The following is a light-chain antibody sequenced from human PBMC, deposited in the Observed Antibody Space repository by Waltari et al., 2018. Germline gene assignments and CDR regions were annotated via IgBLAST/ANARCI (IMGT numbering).Light chain of an antibody. CDR2: AAS. CDR1: QSVSIK. CDR3: QQYNNWPLT. Sequence: EIVMTQSPANLSVSPGESATLSCRASQSVSIKFAWYQHKPGQAPKLRISAASTRATVIPPRFSGSGSGTDFTLTISSLQSEDFAVYYCQQYNNWPLTFGGGTKVEIK. J-gene: IGKJ4*01. V-gene: IGKV3-15*01.